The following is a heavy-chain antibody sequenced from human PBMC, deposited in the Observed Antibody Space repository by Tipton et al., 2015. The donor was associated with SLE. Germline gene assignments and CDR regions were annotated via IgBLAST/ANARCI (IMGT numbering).Heavy chain of an antibody. CDR1: GFTFSTYS. J-gene: IGHJ4*02. Sequence: SLRLSCAASGFTFSTYSMNWVCQAPGKGLEWVSSISSSGIYIYYADSVKGRFTISRDNAKNSLYLQMNSLGAEDTAVYYCARDRKGGSYPWYFDSWGQGTLVTVSS. CDR3: ARDRKGGSYPWYFDS. V-gene: IGHV3-21*01. CDR2: ISSSGIYI. D-gene: IGHD1-26*01.